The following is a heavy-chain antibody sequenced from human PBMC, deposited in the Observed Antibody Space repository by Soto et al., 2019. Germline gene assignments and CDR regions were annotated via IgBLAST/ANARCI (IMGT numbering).Heavy chain of an antibody. V-gene: IGHV4-59*01. CDR3: ARDYYGSGPA. Sequence: SETLSLTCTVSGGSISSYYWSWIQQPPGKGLEWIGYIYYSGSTNYNPSLKSRVTISVDTSKNQFALKLSSVTAADTAVYYCARDYYGSGPAWGQGTLVTVSS. D-gene: IGHD3-10*01. CDR1: GGSISSYY. J-gene: IGHJ5*02. CDR2: IYYSGST.